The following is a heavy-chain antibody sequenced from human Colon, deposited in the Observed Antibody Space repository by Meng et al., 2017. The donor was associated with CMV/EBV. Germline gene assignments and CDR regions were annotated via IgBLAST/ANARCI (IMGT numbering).Heavy chain of an antibody. CDR3: AVQAGPTERYFDL. Sequence: GGSLRLSCAASGFSFSDHFMHWMRHTPERGLEWLSYITPDATTIYYADSVKGRFTVSRDNANHLMYLQMNSLRAEDTAVYYCAVQAGPTERYFDLWGRGTLVTRLL. V-gene: IGHV3-11*01. J-gene: IGHJ2*01. CDR2: ITPDATTI. CDR1: GFSFSDHF. D-gene: IGHD1-26*01.